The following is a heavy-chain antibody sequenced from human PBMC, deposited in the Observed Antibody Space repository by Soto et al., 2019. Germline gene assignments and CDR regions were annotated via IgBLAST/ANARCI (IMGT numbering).Heavy chain of an antibody. Sequence: GGSLRLSCAASGFTFRSYGMHWVRQAAGKGLEWVAVIWYDGSKKYYADSVKGRFTISRDNSKNTLYLQINSLRAEDTAVYYCARGNRYNSGARDYWGQGTLVTVSS. CDR1: GFTFRSYG. V-gene: IGHV3-33*01. D-gene: IGHD5-18*01. CDR3: ARGNRYNSGARDY. CDR2: IWYDGSKK. J-gene: IGHJ4*02.